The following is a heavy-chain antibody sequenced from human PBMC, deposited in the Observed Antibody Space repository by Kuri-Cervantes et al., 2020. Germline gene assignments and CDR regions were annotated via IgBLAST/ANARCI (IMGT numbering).Heavy chain of an antibody. J-gene: IGHJ4*02. CDR2: IYHSGST. Sequence: GSLRLSCIVSDQSISTNYNWGWIRQPPGKGLEWIGSIYHSGSTYYNPSLKSRITISVDTSKNQFSLKLSSVTAADTAVYYCARVRAVAGVTAWAYYFDYWGQGTLVTVSS. V-gene: IGHV4-38-2*02. D-gene: IGHD6-19*01. CDR3: ARVRAVAGVTAWAYYFDY. CDR1: DQSISTNYN.